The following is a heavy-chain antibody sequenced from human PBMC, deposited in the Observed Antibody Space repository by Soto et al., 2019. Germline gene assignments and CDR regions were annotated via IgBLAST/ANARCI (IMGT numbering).Heavy chain of an antibody. CDR3: ARKGGSYRLLDY. CDR1: GYTFTNYY. CDR2: ISAYNGNT. D-gene: IGHD1-26*01. Sequence: ASVKVSCKASGYTFTNYYLHWVRQAPGQGLEWMGWISAYNGNTNYAQKLQGRVTMTTDTSTSTAYMELRSLRSDDTAVYYCARKGGSYRLLDYWGQGTLVTASS. V-gene: IGHV1-18*04. J-gene: IGHJ4*02.